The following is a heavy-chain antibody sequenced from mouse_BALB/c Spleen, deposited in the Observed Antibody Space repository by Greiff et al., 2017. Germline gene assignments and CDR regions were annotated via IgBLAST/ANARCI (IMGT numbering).Heavy chain of an antibody. J-gene: IGHJ3*01. Sequence: EVQLVESGGGLVQPGGSMKLSCVASGFTFSNYWMNWVRQSPEKGLEWVAEIRLKSNNYATHYAESVKGRFTISRDDSKSSVYLQMNNLRAEDTGIYYCTRTSYGYDDVPFAYWGQGTLVTVSA. CDR2: IRLKSNNYAT. CDR3: TRTSYGYDDVPFAY. D-gene: IGHD2-9*01. V-gene: IGHV6-6*02. CDR1: GFTFSNYW.